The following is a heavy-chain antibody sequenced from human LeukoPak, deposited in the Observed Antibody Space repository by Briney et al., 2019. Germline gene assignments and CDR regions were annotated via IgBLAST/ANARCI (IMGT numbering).Heavy chain of an antibody. J-gene: IGHJ4*02. CDR1: GGSFSGYY. Sequence: SETLSLTFAVYGGSFSGYYWSWIRQPPGKGLEWIGEINHSGSTNYNPSLKSRVTISVDTSKNQFSLKLSSVTAADTAVYYCARLQLWLRGFDYWGQGTLVTVSS. D-gene: IGHD5-18*01. CDR2: INHSGST. CDR3: ARLQLWLRGFDY. V-gene: IGHV4-34*01.